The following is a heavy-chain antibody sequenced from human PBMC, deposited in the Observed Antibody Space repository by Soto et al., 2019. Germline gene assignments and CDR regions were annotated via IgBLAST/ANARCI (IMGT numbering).Heavy chain of an antibody. Sequence: QVQLVQSGAEVRKPGSSVKVSCKASGGSLKGYGIGWVRQAPVQGLEWMGGVSPLFGAANYAQKSQARVTIIADASTSTVNMELSSLTSEDTALYYCERVLYYASGSYSPSAMDVWGQGTPVTVSS. CDR1: GGSLKGYG. CDR2: VSPLFGAA. V-gene: IGHV1-69*01. D-gene: IGHD3-10*01. CDR3: ERVLYYASGSYSPSAMDV. J-gene: IGHJ6*02.